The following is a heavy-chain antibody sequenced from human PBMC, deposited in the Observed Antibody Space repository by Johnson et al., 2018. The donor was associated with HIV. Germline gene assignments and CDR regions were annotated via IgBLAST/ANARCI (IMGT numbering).Heavy chain of an antibody. Sequence: QVQLVESGGGLVQPGGSLRLSCAASGFTFTSYGMHWVRQAPGKGLEWVAVISYDGSNKYYADSVKGRFTISRDNSKNTLYLQMNSLRAEDTAVYYCARAGPYDFWSGGHHDAFDIWGQGTMVTVSS. CDR1: GFTFTSYG. CDR2: ISYDGSNK. J-gene: IGHJ3*02. CDR3: ARAGPYDFWSGGHHDAFDI. V-gene: IGHV3-30*03. D-gene: IGHD3-3*01.